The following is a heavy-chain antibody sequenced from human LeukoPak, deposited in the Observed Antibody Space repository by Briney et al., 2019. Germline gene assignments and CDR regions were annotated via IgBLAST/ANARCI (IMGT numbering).Heavy chain of an antibody. V-gene: IGHV4-38-2*01. CDR1: GYSISSGYY. D-gene: IGHD2-2*02. CDR3: AHCSSTSCYIDWYFDL. CDR2: IYHSGST. Sequence: SETLSLTCAVSGYSISSGYYWGWIRQPPGKGLEWIGSIYHSGSTYYNPSLKSRVTISVDTSKNQFSLKLSSVTAADTAVYYCAHCSSTSCYIDWYFDLWGRGTLVTVSS. J-gene: IGHJ2*01.